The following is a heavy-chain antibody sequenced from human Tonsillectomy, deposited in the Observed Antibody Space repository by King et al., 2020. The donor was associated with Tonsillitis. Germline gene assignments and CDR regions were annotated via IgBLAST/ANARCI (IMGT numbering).Heavy chain of an antibody. V-gene: IGHV4-59*08. CDR1: GGSLRSSS. D-gene: IGHD3-10*01. CDR3: ARRGGEGEGRGGATPAGDD. Sequence: PLPASVPGLVTPSEPLSLTCPVSGGSLRSSSWSWIRQSPGKGLDLIWYISYSGSTNYNPSLKSRVHISIDTSKNTFSLKLSSVTAADPAVSDGARRGGEGEGRGGATPAGDDGGKGTRGT. J-gene: IGHJ4*02. CDR2: ISYSGST.